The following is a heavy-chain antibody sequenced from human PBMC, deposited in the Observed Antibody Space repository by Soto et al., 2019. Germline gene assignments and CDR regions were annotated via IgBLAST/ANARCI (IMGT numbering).Heavy chain of an antibody. CDR2: MNPGSGDT. J-gene: IGHJ5*02. Sequence: ASVKVSCKASGYSFTNNDVSWVRQATGQGLEWMGWMNPGSGDTGYAQKFQGRVTMTRDISIATAYMELSSLRSDDTAIYYCARMETFGSLNWFDPWGQGTLVTVSS. CDR3: ARMETFGSLNWFDP. CDR1: GYSFTNND. D-gene: IGHD3-16*01. V-gene: IGHV1-8*01.